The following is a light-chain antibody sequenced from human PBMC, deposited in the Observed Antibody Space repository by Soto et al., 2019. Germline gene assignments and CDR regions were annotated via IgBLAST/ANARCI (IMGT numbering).Light chain of an antibody. Sequence: ERVMTQSPATLSVSPGERATLSCRASQSVSSNLAWYQQKPGQAPRLLIYGASTRATGIPARFSGSGSGTEFTLTISSLQSEDFAVYYCQQYNNWPLTFGQGIRLEIK. CDR2: GAS. J-gene: IGKJ5*01. CDR3: QQYNNWPLT. V-gene: IGKV3D-15*01. CDR1: QSVSSN.